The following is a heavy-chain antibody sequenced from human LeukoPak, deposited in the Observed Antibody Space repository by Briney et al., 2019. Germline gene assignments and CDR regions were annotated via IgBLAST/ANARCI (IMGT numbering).Heavy chain of an antibody. V-gene: IGHV3-74*01. Sequence: GRSLRLSCAASGFTFDDYALHWVRQAPGKGLEWVSRINSDGINTSYADSVKGRFTISRDNAKNTLNLQMNSLRAEDTAVYFCARDLGQYYDTSDNWFDPWGQGTLVTVSS. J-gene: IGHJ5*02. CDR1: GFTFDDYA. D-gene: IGHD3-22*01. CDR2: INSDGINT. CDR3: ARDLGQYYDTSDNWFDP.